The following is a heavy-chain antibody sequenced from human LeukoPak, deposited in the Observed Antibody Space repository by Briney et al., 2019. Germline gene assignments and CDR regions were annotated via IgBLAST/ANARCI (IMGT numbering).Heavy chain of an antibody. V-gene: IGHV1-69*05. CDR2: IIPIFGTA. Sequence: GASVKVSCKASGGTFSSYAISWVRQAPGQGPEWMRRIIPIFGTANYAQKFQGRVTITTDESTSTAYMELSSLRSEDTAVYYCARGGYYDSSGSLDYCGQGTLVTVSS. CDR3: ARGGYYDSSGSLDY. D-gene: IGHD3-22*01. CDR1: GGTFSSYA. J-gene: IGHJ4*02.